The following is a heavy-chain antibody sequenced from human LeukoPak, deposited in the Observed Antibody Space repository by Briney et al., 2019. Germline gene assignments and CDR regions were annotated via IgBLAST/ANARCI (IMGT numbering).Heavy chain of an antibody. CDR2: ISDIGGST. V-gene: IGHV3-23*01. D-gene: IGHD2-8*02. CDR3: AKVVGGVLGYFDY. CDR1: GFTFSSYA. J-gene: IGHJ4*02. Sequence: GGSLRLSCAASGFTFSSYAMSWVRQAPGKGLEWVSTISDIGGSTSYADSVKGRFTISRDNSKNTLYLQMSSLRAEDTAVYYCAKVVGGVLGYFDYWGQGTLVTVSS.